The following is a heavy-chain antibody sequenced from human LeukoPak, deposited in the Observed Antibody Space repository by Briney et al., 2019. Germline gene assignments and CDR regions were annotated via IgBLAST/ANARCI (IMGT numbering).Heavy chain of an antibody. V-gene: IGHV4-4*07. D-gene: IGHD2/OR15-2a*01. J-gene: IGHJ1*01. CDR2: IYTSGST. CDR3: ARGGTILNFQH. CDR1: GGSITSYY. Sequence: SETLSLTCTFSGGSITSYYWSWIRQPAGKGLEWIGRIYTSGSTNYNPSLKSRVTVSVDTSKNQFSLKLSSVTAADTAVYYCARGGTILNFQHWGQGTLVTVSS.